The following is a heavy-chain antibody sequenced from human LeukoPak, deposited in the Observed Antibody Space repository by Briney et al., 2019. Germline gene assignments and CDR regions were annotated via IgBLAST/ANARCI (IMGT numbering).Heavy chain of an antibody. CDR3: AHRRGAMLAMRVAYFDF. CDR1: GFSLSTSGVG. CDR2: IYWDDDK. D-gene: IGHD3-3*01. Sequence: SGPTLVNPTQTLTLTCTFSGFSLSTSGVGVGWIRQPPGKALEWLALIYWDDDKRYSPSLKSRLTITKDTSKNQVVLTMTNTDPVDTATYYCAHRRGAMLAMRVAYFDFWGQGTLVTVSS. J-gene: IGHJ4*02. V-gene: IGHV2-5*02.